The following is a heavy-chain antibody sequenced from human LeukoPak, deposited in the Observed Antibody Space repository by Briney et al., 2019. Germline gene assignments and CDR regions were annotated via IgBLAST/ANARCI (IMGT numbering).Heavy chain of an antibody. D-gene: IGHD1-14*01. CDR3: AKDRYDYLDY. CDR1: GFTFDDYA. V-gene: IGHV3-43D*03. Sequence: GGSLRLSCAASGFTFDDYAMHWVRQAPGKGLEWVSLISWDGGSTYYADSVKGRFTISRDNSKNSLYLQMNSLRAEDAALYYCAKDRYDYLDYWGQGTLVTVSS. J-gene: IGHJ4*02. CDR2: ISWDGGST.